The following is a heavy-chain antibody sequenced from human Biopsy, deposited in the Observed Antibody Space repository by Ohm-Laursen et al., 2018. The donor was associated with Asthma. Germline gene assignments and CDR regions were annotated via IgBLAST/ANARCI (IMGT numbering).Heavy chain of an antibody. J-gene: IGHJ6*02. D-gene: IGHD3-10*01. CDR3: ARDMGAGPNQPPSGSGSSHLYGMDV. CDR2: ISWNSGTI. V-gene: IGHV3-9*01. Sequence: SLRLSCAASGFSFDDYAMFWVRQAPGKGLEWVSGISWNSGTIGYADSVKGRFTISRDNAKNSLYLRMNSLGPEDTAVYYCARDMGAGPNQPPSGSGSSHLYGMDVWGQGTTVTVSS. CDR1: GFSFDDYA.